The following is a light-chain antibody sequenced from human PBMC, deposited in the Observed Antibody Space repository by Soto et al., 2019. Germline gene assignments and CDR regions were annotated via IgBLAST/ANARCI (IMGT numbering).Light chain of an antibody. CDR3: QRDGGSPKT. J-gene: IGKJ1*01. V-gene: IGKV3-20*01. CDR1: QSVSSN. Sequence: EIVVTQSPATLSVSPRERARLYSRASQSVSSNLALYQQKPGQAPRLLIHGASTRAPGIPESFSGSRSGTDFTLTISRLEPEDFAVYYCQRDGGSPKTVAQGTKVDI. CDR2: GAS.